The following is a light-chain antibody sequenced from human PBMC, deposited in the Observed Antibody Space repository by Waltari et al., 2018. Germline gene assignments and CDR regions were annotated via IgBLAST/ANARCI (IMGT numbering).Light chain of an antibody. V-gene: IGLV2-23*02. J-gene: IGLJ2*01. Sequence: QSGLTQPASVSGSPGQSITISCTGSSGDVGSYKLVSWYQRHPGKAPKLIISEVNDRASGVSYRLSGSKSGNTASLTISGLQAEDEADYYCCSYAGGSVIFGGGTKLTVL. CDR3: CSYAGGSVI. CDR2: EVN. CDR1: SGDVGSYKL.